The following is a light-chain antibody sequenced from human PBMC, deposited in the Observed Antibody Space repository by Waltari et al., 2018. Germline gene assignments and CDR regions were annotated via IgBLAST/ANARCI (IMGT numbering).Light chain of an antibody. CDR3: CSYAGTITPYV. CDR1: SSDVGSYNL. CDR2: EAN. Sequence: QSALTQPASVSGSPGQSVTTSCTGTSSDVGSYNLVSWYQHHPGKAPKLMIYEANKRPSGVSNRFSGSKSGITASLTISGLQAEDEADYYCCSYAGTITPYVFGSGTKVTVL. J-gene: IGLJ1*01. V-gene: IGLV2-23*01.